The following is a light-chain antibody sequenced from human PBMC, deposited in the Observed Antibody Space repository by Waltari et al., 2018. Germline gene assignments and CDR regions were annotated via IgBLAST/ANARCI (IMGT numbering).Light chain of an antibody. CDR1: QSVSSSY. V-gene: IGKV3-20*01. CDR2: GAY. J-gene: IGKJ2*01. Sequence: EIVLTQSPGTLSLSPGERASLSCRASQSVSSSYLAWYKQNPGQAPRLLIYGAYSRATGIPDKFSGSGPGTDFTRTISRLEPEDFAVYYCQQYGSAFGQGTKLEIQ. CDR3: QQYGSA.